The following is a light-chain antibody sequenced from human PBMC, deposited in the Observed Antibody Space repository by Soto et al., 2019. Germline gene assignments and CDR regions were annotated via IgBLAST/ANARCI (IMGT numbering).Light chain of an antibody. J-gene: IGLJ1*01. Sequence: QSALTQPPSVSGSPGQSVTISCSGSDIGNYNLVSWYQHLPGRAPKLLIFEVTMRPSGISDRFSGSKSASTASLTISGLQAEDEGDYYCASYAGSRTYVFGSGTKVTVL. CDR3: ASYAGSRTYV. V-gene: IGLV2-23*02. CDR1: SDIGNYNL. CDR2: EVT.